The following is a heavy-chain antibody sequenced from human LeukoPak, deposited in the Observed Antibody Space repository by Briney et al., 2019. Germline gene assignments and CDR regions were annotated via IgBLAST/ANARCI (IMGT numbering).Heavy chain of an antibody. D-gene: IGHD2-15*01. Sequence: SGPTLVNPTQTLTLTCTFSGFSLSTSGMCVSWIRQPPGKALEWLARIDWDDDKYSSTSLKTRLTISKDTSKNQVVLTMTNMDPVDTATYYCARLGDCSGGTFLDYWGQGTLVTVSS. CDR2: IDWDDDK. CDR3: ARLGDCSGGTFLDY. J-gene: IGHJ4*02. V-gene: IGHV2-70*11. CDR1: GFSLSTSGMC.